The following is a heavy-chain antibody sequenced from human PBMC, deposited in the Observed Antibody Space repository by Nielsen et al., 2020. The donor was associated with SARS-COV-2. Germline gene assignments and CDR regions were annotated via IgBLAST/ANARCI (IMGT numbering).Heavy chain of an antibody. Sequence: GESLKISCAASGFTFSIYWIHWVRQAPGKGLAWVSRIKSDGSGTIYADSVKGRFTISRDNSKNTLYLQMNSLRAEDTAVYYCARGYYDILYAFDIWGQGTMVTVSS. J-gene: IGHJ3*02. CDR3: ARGYYDILYAFDI. CDR1: GFTFSIYW. D-gene: IGHD3-9*01. V-gene: IGHV3-74*01. CDR2: IKSDGSGT.